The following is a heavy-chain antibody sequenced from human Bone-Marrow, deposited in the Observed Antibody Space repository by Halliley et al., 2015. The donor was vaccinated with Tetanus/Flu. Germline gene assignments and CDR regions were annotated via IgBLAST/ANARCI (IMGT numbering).Heavy chain of an antibody. D-gene: IGHD7-27*01. V-gene: IGHV3-30*18. J-gene: IGHJ5*02. Sequence: SLRLSCAASGFTFSSYVMHWVRQAPGKGLEWVAAISNDGSNKYYVDSVNGRFTISRDNSKNMLFLQMNSLRREDTAVYHCAKDLRNTPGWFDPWGQGTRVTVFS. CDR3: AKDLRNTPGWFDP. CDR1: GFTFSSYV. CDR2: ISNDGSNK.